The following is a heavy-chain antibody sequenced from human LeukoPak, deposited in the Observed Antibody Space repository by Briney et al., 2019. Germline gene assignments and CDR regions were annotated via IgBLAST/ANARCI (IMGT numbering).Heavy chain of an antibody. J-gene: IGHJ4*02. V-gene: IGHV3-11*01. CDR3: ARDSNWKGDSSGLL. CDR2: ISSSGSTI. CDR1: GFTFSDYY. Sequence: PGGSLRLSCAASGFTFSDYYMSWIRQAPGKGLEWVSYISSSGSTIYYADSVKGRFTISGDNAKNSLYLQMNSPRAEDTAVYYCARDSNWKGDSSGLLWGQGTLVTVSS. D-gene: IGHD3-22*01.